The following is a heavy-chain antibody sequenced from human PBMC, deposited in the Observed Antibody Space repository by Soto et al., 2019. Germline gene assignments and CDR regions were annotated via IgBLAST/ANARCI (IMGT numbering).Heavy chain of an antibody. J-gene: IGHJ6*03. CDR2: TYYRSKWYN. CDR3: ARDRDTPQRGWEYYYYYYYMDV. D-gene: IGHD6-25*01. CDR1: GYSVSRNSAA. V-gene: IGHV6-1*01. Sequence: SQTLSLTCAISGYSVSRNSAAWNWIRQSPSRGLEWLGRTYYRSKWYNDYAVSVKSRITINPDTSKNQFSLQLNSVTPEDTAVYYCARDRDTPQRGWEYYYYYYYMDVWGKGTTVTVSS.